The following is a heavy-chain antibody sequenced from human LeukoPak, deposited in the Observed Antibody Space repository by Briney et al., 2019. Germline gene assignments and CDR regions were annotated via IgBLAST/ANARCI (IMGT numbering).Heavy chain of an antibody. CDR1: GDTLTELS. CDR2: FDPEHGEM. V-gene: IGHV1-24*01. D-gene: IGHD3-9*01. CDR3: ATGGPWDLLKY. Sequence: ASVKVSCKVSGDTLTELSPHWVRQAPGKGLEWMGGFDPEHGEMIYAQKLQGRVTMTEDRSTDTAYMELSGLRSEDTAVYYCATGGPWDLLKYWGQGTLVTVSS. J-gene: IGHJ4*02.